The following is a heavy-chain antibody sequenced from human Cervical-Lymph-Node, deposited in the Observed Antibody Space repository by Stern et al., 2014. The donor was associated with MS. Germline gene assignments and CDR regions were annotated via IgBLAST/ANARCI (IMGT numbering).Heavy chain of an antibody. CDR3: ARRVTRNNFDS. V-gene: IGHV1-2*06. D-gene: IGHD4-17*01. CDR1: GYNFTNYY. J-gene: IGHJ4*02. Sequence: VQLVESGAEVKKPGASMRVSCKASGYNFTNYYIHWVRQAPGQGLEWMVRINTNSGGTKYAQKFQGRVTLTRDTSVSTAYMEVSRLMFDDTAVYYCARRVTRNNFDSWGQGTLIIVSS. CDR2: INTNSGGT.